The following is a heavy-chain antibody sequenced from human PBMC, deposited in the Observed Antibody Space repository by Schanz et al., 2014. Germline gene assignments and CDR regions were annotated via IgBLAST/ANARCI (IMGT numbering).Heavy chain of an antibody. D-gene: IGHD4-17*01. Sequence: EVQLVQSGGGLVQPGGSLRLSCAASGFTFSSYAMSWVRQAPGKGLEWVSYVSRSTPDIYYADSVKGRFTMSRDNAKNSVCLQMNSLRAEDTTVYCCARKVKLGVYGGKGHDSLDTWGQGTMVNVSS. CDR1: GFTFSSYA. J-gene: IGHJ3*02. V-gene: IGHV3-48*01. CDR2: VSRSTPDI. CDR3: ARKVKLGVYGGKGHDSLDT.